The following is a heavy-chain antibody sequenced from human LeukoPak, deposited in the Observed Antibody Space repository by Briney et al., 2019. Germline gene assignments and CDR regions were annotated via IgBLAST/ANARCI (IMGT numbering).Heavy chain of an antibody. CDR1: AGSIGSKSHY. CDR2: IYHSGST. V-gene: IGHV4-39*01. J-gene: IGHJ4*02. CDR3: AGRLDSSGKIDY. Sequence: SETLSLTCTVSAGSIGSKSHYWGWIRQPPGKGLEWIGNIYHSGSTYYNPSLMSRVTMSVDTSKNQFSLKLSSVTAADTAVYYCAGRLDSSGKIDYWGQGTLVTVSS. D-gene: IGHD3-22*01.